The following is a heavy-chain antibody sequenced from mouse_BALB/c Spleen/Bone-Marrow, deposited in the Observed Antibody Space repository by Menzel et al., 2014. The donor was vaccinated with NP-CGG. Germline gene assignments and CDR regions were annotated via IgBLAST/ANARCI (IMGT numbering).Heavy chain of an antibody. Sequence: QVQLQQPGPELVKPGALVKISCKASGYTFTSYDINWGKQRPGQGLEWIGWIYPGAGSTKNNQKFKGKATLPADKSSSTAYMQLSSLTSENPAVYFCARSGDSSGYGFAYWGQGTLVTVSA. D-gene: IGHD3-2*01. CDR1: GYTFTSYD. J-gene: IGHJ3*01. V-gene: IGHV1S56*01. CDR3: ARSGDSSGYGFAY. CDR2: IYPGAGST.